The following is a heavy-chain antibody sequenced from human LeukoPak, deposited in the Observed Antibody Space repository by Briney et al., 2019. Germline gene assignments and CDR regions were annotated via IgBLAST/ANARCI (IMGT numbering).Heavy chain of an antibody. Sequence: ASVTVSCTVSGYTLTELSMHWVRQAPGKGLEWMGGFDPEDGETIYAQKFQGRVTMTEDTSTDTAYMELSSLRSEDTAVYYCATEPLYSSGWYYFDYWGQGTLVTVSS. J-gene: IGHJ4*02. CDR2: FDPEDGET. CDR1: GYTLTELS. CDR3: ATEPLYSSGWYYFDY. D-gene: IGHD6-19*01. V-gene: IGHV1-24*01.